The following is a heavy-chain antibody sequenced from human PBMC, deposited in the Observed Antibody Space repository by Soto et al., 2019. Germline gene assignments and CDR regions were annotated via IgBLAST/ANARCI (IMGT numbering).Heavy chain of an antibody. CDR3: ARGGGDCSSTSCYPDWFDP. J-gene: IGHJ5*02. V-gene: IGHV4-31*03. D-gene: IGHD2-2*01. CDR2: IYYSGST. Sequence: ASETLSLTCTVSGGSISSGGYYWSWIRQHPGKGLEWIGYIYYSGSTYYNPSLKSRVTISVDTSKNQFSLKLSSVTAADTAVYYCARGGGDCSSTSCYPDWFDPWGQGTLVTVSS. CDR1: GGSISSGGYY.